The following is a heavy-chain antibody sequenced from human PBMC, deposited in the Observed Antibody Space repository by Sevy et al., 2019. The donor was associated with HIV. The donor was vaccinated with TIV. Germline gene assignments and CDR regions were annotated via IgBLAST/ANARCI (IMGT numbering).Heavy chain of an antibody. D-gene: IGHD3-10*01. CDR3: ARRGNYYGDAFDF. Sequence: GGSLRLSCAASGFPFSNYNMNWVRQTPGRGLEWVSYISRRSTTIYNADSVKGRFTISRDNSKNTLYLQMNSLRAEDTAVYYCARRGNYYGDAFDFWGQGTVVTVSS. CDR1: GFPFSNYN. J-gene: IGHJ3*01. CDR2: ISRRSTTI. V-gene: IGHV3-48*01.